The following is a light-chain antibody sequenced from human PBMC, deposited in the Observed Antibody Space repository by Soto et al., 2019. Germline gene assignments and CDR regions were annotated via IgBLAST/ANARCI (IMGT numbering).Light chain of an antibody. J-gene: IGLJ2*01. CDR3: QAWDNSLV. V-gene: IGLV3-1*01. CDR1: KLGYKY. CDR2: QDS. Sequence: SYELTQPPSVSVSPGQTASITCSGDKLGYKYACWYQQKPGQSPVLVIYQDSKRPSGIPERFSGSNSGNTATLTISGTQAMDEADYYCQAWDNSLVFGGGTKLTVL.